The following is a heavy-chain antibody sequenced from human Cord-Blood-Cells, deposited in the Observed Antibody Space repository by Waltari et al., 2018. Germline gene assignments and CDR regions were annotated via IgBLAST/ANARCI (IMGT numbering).Heavy chain of an antibody. CDR1: GGSFSGYY. J-gene: IGHJ3*02. CDR2: INHSGST. V-gene: IGHV4-34*01. CDR3: ARGRGWDI. D-gene: IGHD2-15*01. Sequence: QVQLQQWGAGLLKPSATLSLTCAVYGGSFSGYYWSWIRQPPGKGLEWIGEINHSGSTNSNPSLKSRVTISVDTSKNQFSLKLSSVTAADTAVYYCARGRGWDIWGQGTMVTVSS.